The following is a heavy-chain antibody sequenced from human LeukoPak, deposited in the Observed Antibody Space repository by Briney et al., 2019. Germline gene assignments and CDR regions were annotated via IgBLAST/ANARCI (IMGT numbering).Heavy chain of an antibody. V-gene: IGHV1-8*01. Sequence: GASVKVSCKASGYTFTSYDINWVRQATGQGLEWMGWMNPNSGNTGYAQKFQGGVTMTRNTSISTAYMELSSLRSEDTAVYYCARLGYYYYGMDVWGQGTTVTVSS. CDR3: ARLGYYYYGMDV. CDR2: MNPNSGNT. CDR1: GYTFTSYD. J-gene: IGHJ6*02.